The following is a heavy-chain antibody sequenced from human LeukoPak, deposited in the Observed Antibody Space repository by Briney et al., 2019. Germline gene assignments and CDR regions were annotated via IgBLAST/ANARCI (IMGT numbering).Heavy chain of an antibody. CDR3: AKGGARPHSYYFDY. CDR1: GFTFSSYA. CDR2: ISYDGSNK. V-gene: IGHV3-30*04. Sequence: GGSLRLSCAASGFTFSSYAMHWVRQAPGKGLEWVAVISYDGSNKYYADSVKGRFTISRDNSKNTLYLQMNSLRAEDTAVFYCAKGGARPHSYYFDYWGQGTLVTVSS. J-gene: IGHJ4*02. D-gene: IGHD6-6*01.